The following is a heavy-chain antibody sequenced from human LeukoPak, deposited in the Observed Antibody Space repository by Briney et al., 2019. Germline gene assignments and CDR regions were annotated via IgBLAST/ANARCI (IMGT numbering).Heavy chain of an antibody. V-gene: IGHV1-46*01. J-gene: IGHJ4*02. CDR2: INPSGGST. Sequence: ASVKVSCKASGYTFTSYYMHWVRQAPGQRLEWMGIINPSGGSTSYAQKFQGRVTMTRGTSMSTVYMELNSLRSEDTAVYYCARDVSGSGQRDFDYWGQGTLVTVSS. CDR1: GYTFTSYY. CDR3: ARDVSGSGQRDFDY. D-gene: IGHD6-19*01.